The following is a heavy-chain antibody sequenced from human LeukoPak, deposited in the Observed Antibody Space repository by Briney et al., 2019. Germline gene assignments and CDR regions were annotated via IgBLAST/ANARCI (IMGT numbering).Heavy chain of an antibody. V-gene: IGHV3-23*01. CDR2: ISGSGGST. Sequence: GGSLRLSCAASGFTFSSYAMSWVRQAPGKGLEWASAISGSGGSTYYADSVKGRFTISRDNSKNTLYLQMNSLRAEDTAVYYCAKSYSSSWSRYYFDYWGQGTLVTVSS. J-gene: IGHJ4*02. CDR3: AKSYSSSWSRYYFDY. D-gene: IGHD6-13*01. CDR1: GFTFSSYA.